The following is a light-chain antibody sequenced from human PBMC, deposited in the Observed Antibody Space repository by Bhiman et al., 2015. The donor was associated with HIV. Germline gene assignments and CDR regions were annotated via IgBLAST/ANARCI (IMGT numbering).Light chain of an antibody. CDR2: DVS. CDR1: NSDIGDYNS. J-gene: IGLJ1*01. CDR3: GIWNSTVSAYV. Sequence: QSALTQPASVSASPGQSITISCTGANSDIGDYNSVSWYQQHPGKAPKLMLYDVSQRPSGISNRFSGSKSGNTASLTISGLQAEDEADYYCGIWNSTVSAYVFGAGTTVTVL. V-gene: IGLV2-14*03.